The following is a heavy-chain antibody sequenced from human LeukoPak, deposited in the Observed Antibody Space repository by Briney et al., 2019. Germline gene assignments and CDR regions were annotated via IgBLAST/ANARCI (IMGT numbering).Heavy chain of an antibody. CDR1: GFTFSSYA. Sequence: QPGGSLRLSCAASGFTFSSYAMSWVRQAPGKGLEWVSAISGSGGSTYYADSVKGRFTISRDNSKNTLYLQMNSLRAEDTAVYYCAKESYYDSSGYYYPSFDYWGQGTLVTVSS. J-gene: IGHJ4*02. V-gene: IGHV3-23*01. D-gene: IGHD3-22*01. CDR2: ISGSGGST. CDR3: AKESYYDSSGYYYPSFDY.